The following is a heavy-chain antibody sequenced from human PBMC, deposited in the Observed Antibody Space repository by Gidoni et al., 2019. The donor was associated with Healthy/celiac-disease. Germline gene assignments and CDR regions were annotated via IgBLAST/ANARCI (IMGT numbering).Heavy chain of an antibody. CDR3: ARLGTGYDILTGYYSAFDY. D-gene: IGHD3-9*01. Sequence: QLQLQESGPGLVKPSETLSLTCTVSGGSISSRSYYWGWIRQPPGKGLEWIGSIYYSGSTYYNPSLKSRVTISVDTSKNQFSMKLSSVTAADTAVYYCARLGTGYDILTGYYSAFDYWGQGTLVTVSS. CDR2: IYYSGST. J-gene: IGHJ4*02. V-gene: IGHV4-39*01. CDR1: GGSISSRSYY.